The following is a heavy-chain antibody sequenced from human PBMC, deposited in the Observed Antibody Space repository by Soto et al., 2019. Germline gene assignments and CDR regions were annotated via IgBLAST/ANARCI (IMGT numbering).Heavy chain of an antibody. CDR1: GGSISGYY. Sequence: PSETLSLTCNVSGGSISGYYWSWIRQPPGKGLEYIGYIYYRGSTNYNPYLESRVTMSADTSRNQFSLKVNSVTAEDTAVYYCARKQLLPLYYALDVWGQGATVTVSS. V-gene: IGHV4-59*01. CDR2: IYYRGST. J-gene: IGHJ6*02. CDR3: ARKQLLPLYYALDV. D-gene: IGHD6-13*01.